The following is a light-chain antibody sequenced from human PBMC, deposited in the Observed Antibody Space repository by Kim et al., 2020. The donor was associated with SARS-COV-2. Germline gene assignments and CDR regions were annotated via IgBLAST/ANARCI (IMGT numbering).Light chain of an antibody. J-gene: IGKJ3*01. CDR1: QSVTSNY. V-gene: IGKV3-20*01. Sequence: IVLTQSPDTLSLSPGERATLSCRASQSVTSNYLAWYQQRPGQAPRVLIYDASSRATGIPDRFSGSGSGTDFALTISRLEPEDFAVYYCQQYASSPFTFGPGTKVDIK. CDR2: DAS. CDR3: QQYASSPFT.